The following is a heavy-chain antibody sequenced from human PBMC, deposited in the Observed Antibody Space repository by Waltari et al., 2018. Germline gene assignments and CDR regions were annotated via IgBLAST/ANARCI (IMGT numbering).Heavy chain of an antibody. CDR2: IYHSGST. D-gene: IGHD3-22*01. CDR1: GYSISSGYY. Sequence: QVQLQESGPGLVKPSATLSLTCAVSGYSISSGYYWGWIRQPPGKGLEWIGSIYHSGSTYYNPSLKSRVTISVDTSKNQFSLKLSSVTAADTAVYYCARHTSSGYYYGGYYFDYWGQGTLVTVSS. CDR3: ARHTSSGYYYGGYYFDY. V-gene: IGHV4-38-2*01. J-gene: IGHJ4*02.